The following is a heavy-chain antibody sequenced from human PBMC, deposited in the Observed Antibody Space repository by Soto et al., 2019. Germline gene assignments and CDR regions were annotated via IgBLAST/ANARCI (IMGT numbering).Heavy chain of an antibody. J-gene: IGHJ5*02. D-gene: IGHD2-2*01. Sequence: SVKVSCKASGGTFSSYTISWVRQAPGQGLEWMGRIIPILGIANYAQKFQGRVTITADKSTSTAYMELSSLRSEDTAVYYCARDCSSTSCYSPNWFDPWGQGTLVTVSS. CDR2: IIPILGIA. V-gene: IGHV1-69*04. CDR1: GGTFSSYT. CDR3: ARDCSSTSCYSPNWFDP.